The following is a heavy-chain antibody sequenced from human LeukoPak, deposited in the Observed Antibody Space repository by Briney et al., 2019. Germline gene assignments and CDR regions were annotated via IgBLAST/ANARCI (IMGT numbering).Heavy chain of an antibody. CDR2: IKEDGSEK. V-gene: IGHV3-7*01. CDR3: ATGWSHHDY. CDR1: GFTFSRYW. Sequence: GGSLRLSCAASGFTFSRYWMTWVRQAPGKGLEWVANIKEDGSEKYSVDSVRGRFTISRDNTKNSLFLEINSLGAEDTAVYYCATGWSHHDYWGQGTLVTVSS. J-gene: IGHJ4*02. D-gene: IGHD3-3*01.